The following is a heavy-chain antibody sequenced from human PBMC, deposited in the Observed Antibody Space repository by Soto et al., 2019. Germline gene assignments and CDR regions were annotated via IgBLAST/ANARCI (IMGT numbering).Heavy chain of an antibody. Sequence: QMQLVESGGGVVQPGGSLRLSCAASGFTFNYYPMHWVRQAPGTGLEWVAVVSFAGSNKYYADSVKGRFTISKDNSKNTLYLQMISLRREDTVVYYCARLPRPLVAVPYVYTRDAREAMSVEDVWGQGTTGNVAS. CDR3: ARLPRPLVAVPYVYTRDAREAMSVEDV. CDR1: GFTFNYYP. J-gene: IGHJ6*02. CDR2: VSFAGSNK. V-gene: IGHV3-30-3*01. D-gene: IGHD2-15*01.